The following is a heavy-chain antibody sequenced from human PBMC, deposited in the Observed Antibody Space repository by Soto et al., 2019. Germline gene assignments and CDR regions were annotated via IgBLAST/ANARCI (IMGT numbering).Heavy chain of an antibody. CDR3: TTVGYRDYGLALAV. CDR1: GFTFRNAW. V-gene: IGHV3-15*01. CDR2: IKSQTDGGTT. D-gene: IGHD4-17*01. J-gene: IGHJ3*01. Sequence: ESGGGLVKPGGSLRLSCAASGFTFRNAWMSWVRQAPGKGLEWVGRIKSQTDGGTTHYAAPVKARFTISRDDSRNTLYLQMSSLKTDDTAMYYCTTVGYRDYGLALAVWGQGTLVTVSS.